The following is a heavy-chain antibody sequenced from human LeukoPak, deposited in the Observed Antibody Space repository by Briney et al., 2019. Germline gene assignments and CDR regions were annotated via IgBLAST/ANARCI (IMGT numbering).Heavy chain of an antibody. V-gene: IGHV1-8*03. CDR1: GYTFTSYD. Sequence: ASVKVSCKASGYTFTSYDINWVRQATGQGLEWMGWMNPNSGNTGYAQKFQGRVTITRDTSISTAYMELSRLRSDDTAVYYCARDSTVPAASYYYYMDVWGKGTTVTVSS. D-gene: IGHD2-2*01. CDR2: MNPNSGNT. CDR3: ARDSTVPAASYYYYMDV. J-gene: IGHJ6*03.